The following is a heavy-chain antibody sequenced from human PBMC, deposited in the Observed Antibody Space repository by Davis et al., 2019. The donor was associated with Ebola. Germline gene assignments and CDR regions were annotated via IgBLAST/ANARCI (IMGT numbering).Heavy chain of an antibody. CDR2: INPNNGDT. CDR1: GYTFTGYY. V-gene: IGHV1-2*02. Sequence: ASVKVSCKASGYTFTGYYMHWVRQAPGQGLEWMGWINPNNGDTIYAQKFQGRVTMTRDTSITTVYMELTRLTSDDTAVYYCARDQRWLQLSAFDMWGQGTMVTVSS. D-gene: IGHD5-24*01. CDR3: ARDQRWLQLSAFDM. J-gene: IGHJ3*02.